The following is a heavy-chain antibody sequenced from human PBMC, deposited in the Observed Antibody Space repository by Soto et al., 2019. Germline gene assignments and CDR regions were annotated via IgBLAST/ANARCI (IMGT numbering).Heavy chain of an antibody. CDR1: GGSFSGYY. J-gene: IGHJ4*02. V-gene: IGHV4-34*01. CDR3: ASNLRIYCSSTSCYFLRPNLFTH. Sequence: PSETLSLTCAVYGGSFSGYYWSWIRQPPGKGLEWIGEINHSGSTNYNPSLKSRVTISVDTSKNQFSLKLSSVTAADTAVYYCASNLRIYCSSTSCYFLRPNLFTHWGQGTLVTAPQ. D-gene: IGHD2-2*01. CDR2: INHSGST.